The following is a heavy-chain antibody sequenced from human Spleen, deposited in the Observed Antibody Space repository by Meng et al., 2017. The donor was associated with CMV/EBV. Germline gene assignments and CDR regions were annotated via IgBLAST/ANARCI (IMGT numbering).Heavy chain of an antibody. CDR3: ASASSDWFRPDY. Sequence: QVQLQESGPGLVKPSETLSLTCTVSGGSISSYYWSWIRQPAGKGLEWIGRIYTSGSANNNPSLKSRVTISVDTSKNQLSLNLSSVTAADTAVNYCASASSDWFRPDYWGQGTLVTVSS. CDR2: IYTSGSA. J-gene: IGHJ4*02. V-gene: IGHV4-4*07. CDR1: GGSISSYY. D-gene: IGHD6-19*01.